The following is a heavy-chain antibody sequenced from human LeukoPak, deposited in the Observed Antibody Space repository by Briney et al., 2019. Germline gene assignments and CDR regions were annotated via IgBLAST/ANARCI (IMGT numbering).Heavy chain of an antibody. V-gene: IGHV4-61*05. J-gene: IGHJ4*02. CDR3: ARGHSRPNY. CDR1: GGSISSSSYY. D-gene: IGHD5-18*01. Sequence: SETLSLTCTVSGGSISSSSYYWGWIRQPPGKGLEWIGYIYHSQSTNYNPSLKSRVTISEDRSKNQFSLKLSSVTAADTAVYYCARGHSRPNYWGQGILVTVSS. CDR2: IYHSQST.